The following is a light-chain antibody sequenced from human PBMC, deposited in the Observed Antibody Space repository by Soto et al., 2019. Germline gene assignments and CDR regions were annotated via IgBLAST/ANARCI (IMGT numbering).Light chain of an antibody. CDR3: LPVTHFPWA. CDR1: DSLVHSDGNTY. CDR2: KIS. V-gene: IGKV2-24*01. J-gene: IGKJ1*01. Sequence: DIVMTQTPLSSRVTLGQPASITCTSSDSLVHSDGNTYLSWLHQRPGQPPRLLIHKISNRFPGVPDRFSGSGAGTEFTLRISRIEPEDAGTFFCLPVTHFPWAFGQGTKV.